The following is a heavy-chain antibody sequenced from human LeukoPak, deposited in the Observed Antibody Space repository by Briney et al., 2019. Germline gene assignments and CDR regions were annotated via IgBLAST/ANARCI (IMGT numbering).Heavy chain of an antibody. CDR3: ARDFLGRTNGGSNYFGMDV. Sequence: ASVKVSCKSSGYTFTDYFLHWVRQAPGQGLEWMGCINLHTGGAHYAQKFQDWVSLTRDTSIDTAFMELSSLRSDATAIYYCARDFLGRTNGGSNYFGMDVWGQGTTVTVSS. CDR2: INLHTGGA. D-gene: IGHD2-8*01. V-gene: IGHV1-2*04. J-gene: IGHJ6*02. CDR1: GYTFTDYF.